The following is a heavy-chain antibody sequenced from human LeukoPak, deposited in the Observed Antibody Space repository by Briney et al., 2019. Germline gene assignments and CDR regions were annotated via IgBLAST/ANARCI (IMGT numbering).Heavy chain of an antibody. J-gene: IGHJ4*02. CDR1: GFTFDDYG. CDR3: ARDVWRELPEPIDN. CDR2: INWNGGST. Sequence: RTGGSLRLSCAASGFTFDDYGMSWVRQAPGKGLEWVSGINWNGGSTGYADSVKGRFTISRDNAKNSLYLQMNSLRAEDTAVYFCARDVWRELPEPIDNWGQGTLVTVSS. V-gene: IGHV3-20*04. D-gene: IGHD3-10*01.